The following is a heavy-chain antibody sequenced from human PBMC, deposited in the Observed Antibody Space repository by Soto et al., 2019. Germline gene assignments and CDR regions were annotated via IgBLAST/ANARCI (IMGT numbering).Heavy chain of an antibody. CDR1: GDSISNNKW. V-gene: IGHV4-4*02. CDR3: ARGWWEREGYLMDV. CDR2: MHHSGSI. D-gene: IGHD1-26*01. J-gene: IGHJ6*02. Sequence: SETRSLTCSVAGDSISNNKWWSWVRQPPGKGLEWIGEMHHSGSIHYNPSLKSRATLSVDKSRNQFSLQLTSVTAADTAVSYCARGWWEREGYLMDVWGQGTTVTVSS.